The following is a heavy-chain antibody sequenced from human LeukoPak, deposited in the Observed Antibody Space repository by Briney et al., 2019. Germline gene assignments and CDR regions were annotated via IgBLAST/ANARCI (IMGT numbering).Heavy chain of an antibody. CDR2: ISGSGGST. CDR3: AKVGSSGWYSDY. J-gene: IGHJ4*02. D-gene: IGHD6-19*01. CDR1: GFTFSSHA. Sequence: GGSLRLSCAASGFTFSSHAMSWVRRAPGKGLEWVSAISGSGGSTYYADSVKGRFTISRDNSKNTLYLQMNSLRAEDTAVYYCAKVGSSGWYSDYWGQGTLVTVSS. V-gene: IGHV3-23*01.